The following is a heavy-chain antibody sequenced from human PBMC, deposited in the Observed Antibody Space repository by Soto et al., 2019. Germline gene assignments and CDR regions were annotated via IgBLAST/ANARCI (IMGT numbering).Heavy chain of an antibody. D-gene: IGHD3-22*01. CDR1: GFTFSSYS. CDR2: ISSSSSYI. CDR3: AREYYYDSSGYYGYYYGMDV. J-gene: IGHJ6*02. Sequence: GGSLRLSCAASGFTFSSYSMNWVRQAPGKGLEWVSSISSSSSYIYYADSVKGRFTISRDNAKNSLYLQMNSLRAEDTAAYYCAREYYYDSSGYYGYYYGMDVWGQGTTVSVSS. V-gene: IGHV3-21*01.